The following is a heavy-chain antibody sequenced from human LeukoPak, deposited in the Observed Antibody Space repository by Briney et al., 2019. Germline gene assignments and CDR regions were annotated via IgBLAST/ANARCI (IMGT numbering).Heavy chain of an antibody. Sequence: SETLSLTCAVSGYSISSGYYWGWTRQPPGKGLEWIGTIHHSGTTNYNPSLKSRVTISIDTSKNQFSLKLSPVTAADTAVYYCARDSRGAPFAYWGQGTLVTVSS. J-gene: IGHJ4*02. CDR1: GYSISSGYY. CDR2: IHHSGTT. D-gene: IGHD1-26*01. CDR3: ARDSRGAPFAY. V-gene: IGHV4-38-2*02.